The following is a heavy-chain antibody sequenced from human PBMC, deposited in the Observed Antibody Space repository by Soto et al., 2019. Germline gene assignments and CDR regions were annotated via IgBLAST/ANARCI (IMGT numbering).Heavy chain of an antibody. CDR3: AKIHDWNYEDFAAFDI. V-gene: IGHV3-23*01. CDR2: ISGSGGST. J-gene: IGHJ3*02. Sequence: EVQLLESGGGLVQPGGCLRLCCAASGCTFSSYAMSWVLQAPGKGLECVSAISGSGGSTYYADSVKGRLTISRDNSNNTLYLAMNSLRAEDTAVYYCAKIHDWNYEDFAAFDIWGQGTMVTVSS. D-gene: IGHD1-7*01. CDR1: GCTFSSYA.